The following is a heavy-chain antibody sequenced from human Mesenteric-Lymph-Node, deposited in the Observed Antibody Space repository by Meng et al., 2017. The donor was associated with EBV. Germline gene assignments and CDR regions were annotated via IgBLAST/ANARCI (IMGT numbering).Heavy chain of an antibody. CDR2: ISSGGGTI. CDR3: ARGHIVVVPATSNWFAP. CDR1: GFTFSDYY. Sequence: QVLWVESGGGLVKPVGSLGLSCAASGFTFSDYYMSWIRQAPGKGLEWVSDISSGGGTIYYADSVKGRFTISRDNAKSSLYLQMNSLRVEDTAVYYCARGHIVVVPATSNWFAPWGQGTLVTVSS. V-gene: IGHV3-11*01. D-gene: IGHD2-2*01. J-gene: IGHJ5*02.